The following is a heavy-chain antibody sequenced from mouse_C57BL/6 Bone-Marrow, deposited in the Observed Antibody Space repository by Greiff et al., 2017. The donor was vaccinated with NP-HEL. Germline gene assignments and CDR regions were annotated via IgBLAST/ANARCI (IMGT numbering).Heavy chain of an antibody. J-gene: IGHJ3*01. V-gene: IGHV1-64*01. Sequence: VQLQQPGAELVKPGASVKLSCKASGYTFPSYWMHWVKQRPGQGLEWIGMIHPNSGSTNYNEKFKSKATLTVDKSSSTAYMQLSSLTSEDSAVYYCASTVVADWRAWFAYWGQGTLVTVSA. CDR2: IHPNSGST. CDR1: GYTFPSYW. CDR3: ASTVVADWRAWFAY. D-gene: IGHD1-1*01.